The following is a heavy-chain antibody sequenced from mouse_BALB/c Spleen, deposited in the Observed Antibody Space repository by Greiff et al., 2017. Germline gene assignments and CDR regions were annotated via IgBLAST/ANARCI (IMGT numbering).Heavy chain of an antibody. CDR3: ARRALLRPYAMDY. Sequence: VQLQQSGPELVKPGASVKMSCKASGYTFTDYVISWVKQRTGQGLEWIGEIYPGSGSTYYNEKFKGKATLTADKSSNTAYMQLSSLKSEDSAVYFCARRALLRPYAMDYWGQGTSVTVSS. J-gene: IGHJ4*01. D-gene: IGHD1-2*01. V-gene: IGHV1-77*01. CDR1: GYTFTDYV. CDR2: IYPGSGST.